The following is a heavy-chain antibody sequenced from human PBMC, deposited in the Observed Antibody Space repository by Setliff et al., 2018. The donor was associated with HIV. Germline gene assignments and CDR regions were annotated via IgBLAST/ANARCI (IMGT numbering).Heavy chain of an antibody. V-gene: IGHV3-7*01. D-gene: IGHD3-3*01. CDR2: IKQDGSEN. Sequence: GGSLRLSCAASGFTFTNYWMTWVRQAPGKGLEWVANIKQDGSENYFVDSVKGRFTISRDNTRSSLDLEMHSLTDEDTAVYYCVRDPGGIFDAFDVWGQGTMVTVSS. CDR1: GFTFTNYW. CDR3: VRDPGGIFDAFDV. J-gene: IGHJ3*01.